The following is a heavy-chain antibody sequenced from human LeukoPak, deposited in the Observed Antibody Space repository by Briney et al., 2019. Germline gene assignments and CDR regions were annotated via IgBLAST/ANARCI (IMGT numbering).Heavy chain of an antibody. J-gene: IGHJ6*03. Sequence: GASVKVSCKASGGTFSSYAISWVRQAPGQGLEWMGGIIPIFGTANYAQKFQGRVTITADESTSTAYMELSSLRSEDTAVYYCARGLLRYFDWFSSDYYYYMDVWGKGTTVTISS. CDR3: ARGLLRYFDWFSSDYYYYMDV. V-gene: IGHV1-69*13. D-gene: IGHD3-9*01. CDR1: GGTFSSYA. CDR2: IIPIFGTA.